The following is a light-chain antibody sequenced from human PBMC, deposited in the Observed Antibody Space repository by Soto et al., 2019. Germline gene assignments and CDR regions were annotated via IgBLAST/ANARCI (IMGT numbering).Light chain of an antibody. CDR2: EVT. J-gene: IGLJ1*01. Sequence: QSVLTQPASVSGSPGQSITISCTGTSSDAGGYNYVSWYQQHPGKAPKLMIYEVTNRPSGVSNRFSGSKSGNTASLTISGLQAEDEADYYCSSYTSRSTLVFATGTKVTVL. V-gene: IGLV2-14*01. CDR1: SSDAGGYNY. CDR3: SSYTSRSTLV.